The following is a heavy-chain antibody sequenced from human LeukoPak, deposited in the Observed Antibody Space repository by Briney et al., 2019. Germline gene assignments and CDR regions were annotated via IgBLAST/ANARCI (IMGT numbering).Heavy chain of an antibody. D-gene: IGHD2-8*01. Sequence: GGSLRLSCAASGFTVSNSGIHWVRQAPGKGLEWVAVFSHDGSSTYYADSVKGRFTISRDNSKNTLHLQMNSLRADDTAVYYCTRPKWGLHYFDYWGQEPWSPSPQ. V-gene: IGHV3-30-3*01. CDR1: GFTVSNSG. CDR3: TRPKWGLHYFDY. CDR2: FSHDGSST. J-gene: IGHJ4*01.